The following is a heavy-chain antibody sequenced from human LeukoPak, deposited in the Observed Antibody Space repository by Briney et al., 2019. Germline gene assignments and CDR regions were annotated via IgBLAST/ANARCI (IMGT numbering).Heavy chain of an antibody. V-gene: IGHV1-18*01. J-gene: IGHJ4*02. CDR1: GYTFTSYG. Sequence: ASMKVSCKASGYTFTSYGISWVRQAPGQGLEWMGWISAYNGNTNYAQKLQGRVTMTTDTSTSTAYMELRSLRSDDTAVYYCARGGTYYYDSSGYSNFDYWGQGTLVTVSS. CDR3: ARGGTYYYDSSGYSNFDY. D-gene: IGHD3-22*01. CDR2: ISAYNGNT.